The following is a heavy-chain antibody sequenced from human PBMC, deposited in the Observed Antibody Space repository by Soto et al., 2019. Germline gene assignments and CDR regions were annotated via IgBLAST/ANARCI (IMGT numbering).Heavy chain of an antibody. Sequence: SETPYLTSTVSGGSITTAGYSWSWIRQPPGKALEWIGYVYHTGNAYPKPSLKSRVTISLDRSKNQFSLKMTSVTAADTALYYCASRPFYYYGLDVWGQGTTVTVSS. CDR3: ASRPFYYYGLDV. CDR1: GGSITTAGYS. CDR2: VYHTGNA. V-gene: IGHV4-30-2*01. J-gene: IGHJ6*02.